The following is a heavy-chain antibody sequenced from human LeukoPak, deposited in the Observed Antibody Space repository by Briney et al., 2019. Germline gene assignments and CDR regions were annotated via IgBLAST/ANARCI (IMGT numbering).Heavy chain of an antibody. D-gene: IGHD3-16*02. V-gene: IGHV3-74*01. Sequence: PGGSLRLSCAASGFTFSSYWMHWVRQAPGKGLVWVSRINSDGSSTSYADSVKGRFTISRDNAKNTLYLQMNSLRAEDTAVYYCARVPAGVIGMKDAFDIWGQGTMVTVSS. CDR3: ARVPAGVIGMKDAFDI. CDR1: GFTFSSYW. CDR2: INSDGSST. J-gene: IGHJ3*02.